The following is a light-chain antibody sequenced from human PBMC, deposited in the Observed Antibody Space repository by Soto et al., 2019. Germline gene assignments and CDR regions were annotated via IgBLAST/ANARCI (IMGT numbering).Light chain of an antibody. CDR3: LQDYDYPLT. CDR2: AAS. J-gene: IGKJ1*01. Sequence: AIQMTQSPSSLSASVGDRVTITCQTSQGIRNDLGWYQQKPGKAPKLLIYAASSLQSGVPSRFSGSGSGTDFTLTISSLQPEDFATYYCLQDYDYPLTFGQGTKVEIK. CDR1: QGIRND. V-gene: IGKV1-6*01.